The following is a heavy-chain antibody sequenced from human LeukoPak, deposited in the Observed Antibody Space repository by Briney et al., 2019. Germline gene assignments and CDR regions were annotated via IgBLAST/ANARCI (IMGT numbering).Heavy chain of an antibody. Sequence: SETLSLTCTVSGVSLSSSNSYWGWIRQPPGKGLEWIGSIYYTGNTYYSASLKSRVTISIDTSKNQISLRLTSVTATDTAIYYCARQTGSGLFILPGGQGTLVTVSS. CDR1: GVSLSSSNSY. CDR3: ARQTGSGLFILP. D-gene: IGHD3/OR15-3a*01. V-gene: IGHV4-39*01. J-gene: IGHJ4*02. CDR2: IYYTGNT.